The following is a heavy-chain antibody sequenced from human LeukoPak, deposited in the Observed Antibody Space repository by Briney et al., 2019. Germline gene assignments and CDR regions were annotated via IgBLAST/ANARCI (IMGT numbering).Heavy chain of an antibody. Sequence: PGGSLRLSCAASGFTFGGSAMHWVRQASGEGLEWVGRIRSKANSYATAYAASVKGRFTISRDDSKNTAYLQMNSLKTEDTAVYYCTRSPILYGLYFDYWGQGTLVTVSS. CDR2: IRSKANSYAT. D-gene: IGHD2-2*02. CDR3: TRSPILYGLYFDY. CDR1: GFTFGGSA. J-gene: IGHJ4*02. V-gene: IGHV3-73*01.